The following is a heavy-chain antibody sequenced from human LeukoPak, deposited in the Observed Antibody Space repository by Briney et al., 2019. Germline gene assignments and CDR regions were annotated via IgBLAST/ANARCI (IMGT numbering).Heavy chain of an antibody. CDR1: GDSISTINYY. CDR2: ICPSGST. Sequence: SETLSLTCTVSGDSISTINYYWSWIRQPAGKGLEWIGRICPSGSTNYNPSLKSRVTISVDTSKNQFSLKMTSVTAADTAVYYCARHPPTIFGHFDLWGRGTLVTVSS. J-gene: IGHJ2*01. CDR3: ARHPPTIFGHFDL. D-gene: IGHD3-9*01. V-gene: IGHV4-61*02.